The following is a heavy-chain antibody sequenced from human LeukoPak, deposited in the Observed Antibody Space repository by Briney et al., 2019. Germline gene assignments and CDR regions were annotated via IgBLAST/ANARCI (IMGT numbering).Heavy chain of an antibody. V-gene: IGHV1-8*01. CDR2: MNPNSGNT. CDR3: ATYFDVLTDYYEDH. D-gene: IGHD3-9*01. CDR1: GYTFPSYD. J-gene: IGHJ4*01. Sequence: ASVKVSCKASGYTFPSYDIIWVRQATGQGLECMGWMNPNSGNTGYAQKFQGRVTMTRNTAISTAYMELRSLRYEDTAVYYCATYFDVLTDYYEDHWGQGTPVTVSS.